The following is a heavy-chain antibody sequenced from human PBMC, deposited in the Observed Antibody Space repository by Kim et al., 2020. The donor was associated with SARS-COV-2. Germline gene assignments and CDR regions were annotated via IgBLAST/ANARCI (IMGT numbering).Heavy chain of an antibody. V-gene: IGHV4-59*13. CDR1: GVSITSNY. J-gene: IGHJ4*02. CDR3: ARVTSCRATMCGCDC. D-gene: IGHD3-10*02. CDR2: LYYTGTT. Sequence: SETLSLTCSVSGVSITSNYWTWIRQPPGKGLELIGYLYYTGTTYHNPSLNSRLTMTLDTAKNQLSLRLRSVTAADTAVYYCARVTSCRATMCGCDCWGQGILVTVSS.